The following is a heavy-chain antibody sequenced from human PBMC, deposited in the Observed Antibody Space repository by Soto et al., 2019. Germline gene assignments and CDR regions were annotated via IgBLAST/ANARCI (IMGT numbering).Heavy chain of an antibody. CDR1: GFTFSGYA. Sequence: PGGSLRLSCAASGFTFSGYAMNWVRQAPGKGLEWVSGISVGGSTYYTDSVKGRFTISRDNSKNTMYLQMNSLRAEDTATYYCARLKEAVASTTWGKGTLVTVP. D-gene: IGHD2-15*01. CDR3: ARLKEAVASTT. CDR2: ISVGGST. J-gene: IGHJ4*02. V-gene: IGHV3-23*01.